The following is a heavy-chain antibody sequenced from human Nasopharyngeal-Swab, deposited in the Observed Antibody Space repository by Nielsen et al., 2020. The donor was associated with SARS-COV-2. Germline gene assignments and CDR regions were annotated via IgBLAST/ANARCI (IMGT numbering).Heavy chain of an antibody. CDR1: GYNFPSYW. CDR3: ARPQLWDETGFCSGGVCYSGFDF. V-gene: IGHV5-51*01. J-gene: IGHJ4*02. D-gene: IGHD2-15*01. CDR2: ISPVDSET. Sequence: GESLKISCKASGYNFPSYWIGWVRQLPGKGLEWMGVISPVDSETRYSPSFQGQVTMSLDKAINTAYLQWSSLKASDTAIYYCARPQLWDETGFCSGGVCYSGFDFWGQGTLVTVSS.